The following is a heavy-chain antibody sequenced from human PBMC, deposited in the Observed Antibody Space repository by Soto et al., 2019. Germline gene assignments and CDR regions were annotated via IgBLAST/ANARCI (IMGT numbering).Heavy chain of an antibody. D-gene: IGHD4-4*01. V-gene: IGHV3-72*01. Sequence: EVQLVESGGGLVQPGGSLRLSCAASGFTFSDHYMDWVRQAPGKGLEWLGRTRNKANSYTTEYAASVKGRFIISRDDSRNSLYLQMNSLKTEDTAVYYCARISTVEGMDVWGQGTTVTVSS. CDR2: TRNKANSYTT. CDR3: ARISTVEGMDV. CDR1: GFTFSDHY. J-gene: IGHJ6*02.